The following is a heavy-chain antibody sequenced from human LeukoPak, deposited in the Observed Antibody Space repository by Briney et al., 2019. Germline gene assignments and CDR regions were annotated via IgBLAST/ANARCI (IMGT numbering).Heavy chain of an antibody. D-gene: IGHD3-22*01. V-gene: IGHV3-23*01. Sequence: PGGSLRLSCAASGFTFSTYAMSWVRQAPGKGLEWVSSISGSGYSTYYADSVEGRFTISRDNFKSTLFLQMISLRAEDTAVYPCAKYYYDSSGYYDAAPLDSWGQGTLVTVFS. CDR1: GFTFSTYA. J-gene: IGHJ4*02. CDR2: ISGSGYST. CDR3: AKYYYDSSGYYDAAPLDS.